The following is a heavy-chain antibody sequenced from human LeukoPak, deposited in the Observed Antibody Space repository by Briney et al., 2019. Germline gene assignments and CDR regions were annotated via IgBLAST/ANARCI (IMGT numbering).Heavy chain of an antibody. CDR2: MNPNSGNT. J-gene: IGHJ5*02. D-gene: IGHD4-11*01. CDR3: ARGTTSGWFDP. CDR1: GYSFTSTD. V-gene: IGHV1-8*01. Sequence: ASVKVSCKASGYSFTSTDINWVRQATRQGLEWMGWMNPNSGNTGYAQKFQGRVTMTRNTSISTAYMELSSLRSEVTAVYYCARGTTSGWFDPWGQGTLVTVSS.